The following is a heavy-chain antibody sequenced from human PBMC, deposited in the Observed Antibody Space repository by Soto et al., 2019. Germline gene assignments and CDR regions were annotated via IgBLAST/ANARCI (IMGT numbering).Heavy chain of an antibody. D-gene: IGHD2-15*01. J-gene: IGHJ6*02. V-gene: IGHV4-59*08. CDR3: ARQMFIGGLDV. CDR2: IYYSGST. CDR1: GGSISSYY. Sequence: SETLSLTCTVSGGSISSYYWSWIRQPPGKGLEWIGYIYYSGSTNYNPSLKSRVTISVDTSKNQFSLKLNSVTAADTAVYYCARQMFIGGLDVWGQGTTLTVSS.